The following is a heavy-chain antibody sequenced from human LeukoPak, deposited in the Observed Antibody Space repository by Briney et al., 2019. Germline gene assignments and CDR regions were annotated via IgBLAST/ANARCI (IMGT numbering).Heavy chain of an antibody. J-gene: IGHJ6*02. CDR3: ARDPPSYYYGMDV. V-gene: IGHV3-33*01. Sequence: GRSLRLSCAASGFTFSSYGMHWVRQAPGKGLEWVAVIWYDGSNKYYADSVKGRFTISRDNSKNTLYLQMNSLRAEDTAVYYCARDPPSYYYGMDVWGQGTTVTVSS. CDR1: GFTFSSYG. CDR2: IWYDGSNK.